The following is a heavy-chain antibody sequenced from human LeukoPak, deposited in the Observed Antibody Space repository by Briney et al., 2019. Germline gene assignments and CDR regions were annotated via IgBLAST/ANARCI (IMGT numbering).Heavy chain of an antibody. CDR1: GFTFSSYA. Sequence: GGSPRLSCAASGFTFSSYAMSWVRQAPGKGLEWVSAISGSGGSTYYADSVKGRFTISRDNSKNTLYLQMNSLRAEDTAVYYCAKGWYSSSYYYGMDVWGQGTTVTVSS. CDR2: ISGSGGST. D-gene: IGHD6-6*01. J-gene: IGHJ6*02. V-gene: IGHV3-23*01. CDR3: AKGWYSSSYYYGMDV.